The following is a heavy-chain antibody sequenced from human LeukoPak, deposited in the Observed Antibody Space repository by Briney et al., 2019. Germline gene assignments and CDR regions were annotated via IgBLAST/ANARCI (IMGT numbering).Heavy chain of an antibody. D-gene: IGHD3-16*01. V-gene: IGHV3-72*01. CDR1: GFTFSDYG. CDR2: IKNKLNTHTT. J-gene: IGHJ6*02. Sequence: GGSLRLSCAASGFTFSDYGMHWVRQAPGKGLEWVGRIKNKLNTHTTQYAASVEGRFTISRDDSKNSLYLQMNSLKAEDTAVYYCARGLVPYYGMDVWGQGTTVTVSS. CDR3: ARGLVPYYGMDV.